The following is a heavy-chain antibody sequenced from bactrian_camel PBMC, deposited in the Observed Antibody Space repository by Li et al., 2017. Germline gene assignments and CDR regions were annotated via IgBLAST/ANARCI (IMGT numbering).Heavy chain of an antibody. V-gene: IGHV3S54*01. J-gene: IGHJ4*01. CDR2: IHIGGGQQ. CDR1: GATHIKHS. Sequence: HVQLVESGGGSVQAGGSLRLSCAASGATHIKHSMGWFRQSSGKERGGVAVIHIGGGQQWYGDSVKGRFTISQDNAGNTLYLQMNNLKPEDTAMYYCAASQYLECTVKTVSTYEYNHWGQGTQVTVS. D-gene: IGHD6*01. CDR3: AASQYLECTVKTVSTYEYNH.